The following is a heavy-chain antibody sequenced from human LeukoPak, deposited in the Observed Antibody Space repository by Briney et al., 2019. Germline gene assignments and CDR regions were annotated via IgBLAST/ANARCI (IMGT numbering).Heavy chain of an antibody. CDR1: GFTFSSYA. D-gene: IGHD3-22*01. J-gene: IGHJ4*02. CDR3: ATRDSSGYSGY. Sequence: GGSLRLSCAASGFTFSSYAMSWVRQAPGKGLEWVSAISGSGGSTYYADSVKGRFTISRDNSKNTLYLQMNSLRAEDTAVYYCATRDSSGYSGYWGQGTLVTVSS. CDR2: ISGSGGST. V-gene: IGHV3-23*01.